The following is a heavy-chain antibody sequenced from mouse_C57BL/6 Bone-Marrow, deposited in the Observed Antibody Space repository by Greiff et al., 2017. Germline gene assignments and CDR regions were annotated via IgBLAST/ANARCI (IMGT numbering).Heavy chain of an antibody. J-gene: IGHJ3*01. CDR3: ASLYCYGSSYPPWFAY. CDR2: ISGGGGNT. V-gene: IGHV5-9*01. CDR1: GFTFSSYT. Sequence: EVQLVESGGGLVKPGGSLKLSCAASGFTFSSYTMSWVRQTPEKRLEWVATISGGGGNTYYPDSVKGRFTISRDNAKNPRYLQLSSLRSEDTALYYCASLYCYGSSYPPWFAYWGQGTLVTVSA. D-gene: IGHD1-1*01.